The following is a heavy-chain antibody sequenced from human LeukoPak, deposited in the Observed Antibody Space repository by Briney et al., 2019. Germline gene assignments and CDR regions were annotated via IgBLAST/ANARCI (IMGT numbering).Heavy chain of an antibody. D-gene: IGHD3-22*01. CDR1: GGSISSYY. Sequence: SETLSLTCTVSGGSISSYYWSWIRQPPGKGLEWIGYIYYRGSTNYNPSLKSRVTISVDTSKNQFSLKLSSVTAADTAVYYCARSYYYDSSGYYAHWGQGTLVTVSS. V-gene: IGHV4-59*12. J-gene: IGHJ4*02. CDR3: ARSYYYDSSGYYAH. CDR2: IYYRGST.